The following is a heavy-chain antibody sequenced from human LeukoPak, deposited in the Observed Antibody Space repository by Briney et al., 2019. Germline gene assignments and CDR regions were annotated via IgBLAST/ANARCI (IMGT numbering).Heavy chain of an antibody. CDR1: RGAITGGGYS. D-gene: IGHD3-10*01. CDR3: ARSRQASGLLGS. V-gene: IGHV4-30-2*01. Sequence: SETLSLTCTVSRGAITGGGYSWNWIRQPPGKGLEWIGYISDRGPAYYNPSLKSRFTISVDRPKNQFFLTVTSVTAADTAVYSCARSRQASGLLGSWGQGTLVAVSS. CDR2: ISDRGPA. J-gene: IGHJ5*01.